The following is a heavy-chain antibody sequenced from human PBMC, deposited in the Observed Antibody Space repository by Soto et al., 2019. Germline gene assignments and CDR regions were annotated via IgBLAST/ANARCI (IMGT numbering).Heavy chain of an antibody. Sequence: SVKVSCKASGGTFSSYAISWVRQAPGQGLEWMGGIIPIFGTANYAQKFQGRVTITADKSTSTAYMELSSLRSEDTAVYYCAREDYYDSSGQSYYFDYWGQGTLVTVSS. D-gene: IGHD3-22*01. J-gene: IGHJ4*02. V-gene: IGHV1-69*06. CDR2: IIPIFGTA. CDR1: GGTFSSYA. CDR3: AREDYYDSSGQSYYFDY.